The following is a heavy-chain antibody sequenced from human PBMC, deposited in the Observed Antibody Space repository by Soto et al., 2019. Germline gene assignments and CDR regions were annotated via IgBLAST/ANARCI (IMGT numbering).Heavy chain of an antibody. D-gene: IGHD2-21*02. Sequence: SLRLSCAASGFTVSGHYMSWVRQAPGKGLQWVSLLYSGGTTYYADSVTGRFTISRDSSKNTLYIQMDKLRVEDTAVYYCAAAIYGDWSFDYWGQETLVTVSS. CDR3: AAAIYGDWSFDY. CDR1: GFTVSGHY. CDR2: LYSGGTT. V-gene: IGHV3-53*05. J-gene: IGHJ4*02.